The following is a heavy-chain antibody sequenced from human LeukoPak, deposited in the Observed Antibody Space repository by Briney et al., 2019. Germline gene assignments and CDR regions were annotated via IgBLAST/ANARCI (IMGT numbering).Heavy chain of an antibody. CDR2: IYYSGST. D-gene: IGHD5-24*01. CDR1: GGSISSYY. V-gene: IGHV4-59*01. J-gene: IGHJ4*02. Sequence: KPSGTLSLTCVVSGGSISSYYWSWIRQPPGKGLEWIGYIYYSGSTNYNPSLKSRVTISVDTSKNQFSLKLSSVTAADTAVYYCAREDGYGGVVDYWGQGTLVTVSS. CDR3: AREDGYGGVVDY.